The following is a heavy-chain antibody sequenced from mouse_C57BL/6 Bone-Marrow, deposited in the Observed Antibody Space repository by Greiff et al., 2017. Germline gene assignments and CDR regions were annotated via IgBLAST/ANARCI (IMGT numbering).Heavy chain of an antibody. J-gene: IGHJ3*01. CDR2: IYPGNSDT. CDR1: GYTFTSYW. CDR3: TREKIYYDYQAGFAY. V-gene: IGHV1-5*01. Sequence: EVQLQQSGTVLARPGASVKMSCKTSGYTFTSYWMHWVKQRPGQGLEWIGAIYPGNSDTSYNQKFKGKAKLTAVTSASTAYMELSSLTNEDSAVYYCTREKIYYDYQAGFAYWGQGTLVTVSA. D-gene: IGHD2-4*01.